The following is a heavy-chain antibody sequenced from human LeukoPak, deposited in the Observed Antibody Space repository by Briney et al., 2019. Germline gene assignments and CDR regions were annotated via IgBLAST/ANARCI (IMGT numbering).Heavy chain of an antibody. CDR1: GFTFSSYA. Sequence: GGSLRLSCAASGFTFSSYAMMWLRQAPGKGLEWVGRVKSNTDGGATDYATPVKGRFTISRDDSKMTLYLQMNSLKTDDTAIYYCTTYSSGWSYDDWGQGTLVTVSS. CDR3: TTYSSGWSYDD. V-gene: IGHV3-15*01. J-gene: IGHJ4*02. CDR2: VKSNTDGGAT. D-gene: IGHD6-19*01.